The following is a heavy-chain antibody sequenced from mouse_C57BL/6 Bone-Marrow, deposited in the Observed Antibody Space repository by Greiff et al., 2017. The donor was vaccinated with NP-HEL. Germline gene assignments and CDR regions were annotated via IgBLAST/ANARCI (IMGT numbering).Heavy chain of an antibody. CDR1: GFTFSDYY. J-gene: IGHJ4*01. CDR2: INYDGSST. D-gene: IGHD2-4*01. CDR3: ARASYYDYAMDY. V-gene: IGHV5-16*01. Sequence: DVMLVESEGGLVQPGSSMKLSCTASGFTFSDYYMAWVRQVPEKGLEWVANINYDGSSTYYLDSLKSRFIISRDNAKNILYLQMSSLKSEDTATYYCARASYYDYAMDYWGQGTSV.